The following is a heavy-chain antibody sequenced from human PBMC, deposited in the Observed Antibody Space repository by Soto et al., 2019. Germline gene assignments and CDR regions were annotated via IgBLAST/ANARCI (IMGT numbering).Heavy chain of an antibody. Sequence: QVQLVQSGAEVKKPGSSVKVSCKASGGTFSSYAISWVRQAPGQGLEWMGGIIPIVGTANYAQKIQGRVTITADESTSTAYMEVSSLRSEDTAVYYCAREYYYDSSGYYYGMDVWGQGTTVTVSS. J-gene: IGHJ6*02. D-gene: IGHD3-22*01. CDR3: AREYYYDSSGYYYGMDV. CDR2: IIPIVGTA. V-gene: IGHV1-69*01. CDR1: GGTFSSYA.